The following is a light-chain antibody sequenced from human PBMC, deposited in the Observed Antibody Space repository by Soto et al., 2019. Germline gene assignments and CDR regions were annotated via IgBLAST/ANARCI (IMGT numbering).Light chain of an antibody. CDR1: QSVSSN. Sequence: EIVMTQSPATLSVSPGERATLSCRASQSVSSNLAWYQQKPAQPPRLLIYGASTRATGIPTRFIGSGSGTEFTLTISSLQSEDFAVYYCQQYNNWPRGTFGQGTKLEIK. CDR3: QQYNNWPRGT. V-gene: IGKV3-15*01. CDR2: GAS. J-gene: IGKJ2*02.